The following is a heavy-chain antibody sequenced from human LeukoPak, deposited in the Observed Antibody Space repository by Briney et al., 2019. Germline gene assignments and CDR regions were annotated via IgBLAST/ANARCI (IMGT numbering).Heavy chain of an antibody. CDR2: IYPGDSDT. CDR3: ARSALSRYSYGPDALDI. J-gene: IGHJ3*02. V-gene: IGHV5-51*01. Sequence: PGGSLKISFKGSGYRFTRYWIGWVRQMPGKGLEWMGIIYPGDSDTRYSPSFQGQVTISADKSLSTAYLQWSSLKASDTAIYYCARSALSRYSYGPDALDIWGQGTMVTVSS. D-gene: IGHD5-18*01. CDR1: GYRFTRYW.